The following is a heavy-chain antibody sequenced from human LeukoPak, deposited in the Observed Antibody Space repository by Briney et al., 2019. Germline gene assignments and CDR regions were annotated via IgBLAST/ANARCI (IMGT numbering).Heavy chain of an antibody. V-gene: IGHV4-4*07. Sequence: PSETLSLTCTVSGGSISSYYWSWIRQPAGKGLEWIGRIYTSGSTNYNPSLKSRVTMSVDTSKNQFSLKLSSVTAADTAVYYCARGRTKEIDYGDYFSGYYYMDVWGKGTTVTVSS. D-gene: IGHD4-17*01. J-gene: IGHJ6*03. CDR2: IYTSGST. CDR3: ARGRTKEIDYGDYFSGYYYMDV. CDR1: GGSISSYY.